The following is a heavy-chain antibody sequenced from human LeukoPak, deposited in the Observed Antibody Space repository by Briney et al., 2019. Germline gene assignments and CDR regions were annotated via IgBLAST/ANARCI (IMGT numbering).Heavy chain of an antibody. J-gene: IGHJ4*02. CDR3: ARVGDSSGWYVGVY. CDR2: IGSDDNK. CDR1: GFTFSDCA. D-gene: IGHD6-19*01. Sequence: GGSLRLSCAASGFTFSDCAMTWVRQAPGKGLEWVSSIGSDDNKHYSESVKGRFAISRDNSKNTLFLQMSSLRAEDTAVYYCARVGDSSGWYVGVYWGQGTLVTVSS. V-gene: IGHV3-23*01.